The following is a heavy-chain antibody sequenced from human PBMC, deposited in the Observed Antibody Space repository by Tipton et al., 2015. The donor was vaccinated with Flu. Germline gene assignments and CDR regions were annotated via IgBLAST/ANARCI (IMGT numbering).Heavy chain of an antibody. CDR3: ARTPASKVTGDYYFDY. Sequence: TLSLTCTVSGDSVSSGNDYWGWIRQPPGKGPEWIGSIHYSGATFYNPSLKSPVTISGDTSKSQFSLKLTSVTAADTAVYYCARTPASKVTGDYYFDYWGQGALVTISS. V-gene: IGHV4-39*07. CDR2: IHYSGAT. J-gene: IGHJ4*02. D-gene: IGHD2-21*02. CDR1: GDSVSSGNDY.